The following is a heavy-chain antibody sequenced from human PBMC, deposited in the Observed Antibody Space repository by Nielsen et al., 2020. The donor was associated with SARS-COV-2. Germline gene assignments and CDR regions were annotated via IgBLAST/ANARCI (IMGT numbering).Heavy chain of an antibody. J-gene: IGHJ4*02. CDR2: ISYDGSNL. Sequence: GESLKISCAASGFTFRNYAMHWVRQAPGKGLEWVAIISYDGSNLYNAASVKGRFTISRDNSKNTLYLQMNSLSAEDTAVYYCAREGPDSTSSYFDYWGQGTLVTVSS. V-gene: IGHV3-30*04. D-gene: IGHD6-6*01. CDR3: AREGPDSTSSYFDY. CDR1: GFTFRNYA.